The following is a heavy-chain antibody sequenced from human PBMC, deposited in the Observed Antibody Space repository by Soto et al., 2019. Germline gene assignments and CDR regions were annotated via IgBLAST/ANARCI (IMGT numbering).Heavy chain of an antibody. J-gene: IGHJ2*01. D-gene: IGHD1-26*01. Sequence: EVQLLDSGGGLVQPGGSLRLSCAASGFTFSCCAMSWVRQAPGKGLEWVSTIHGDGDYMQYTDSVKGRFTISRDNSRNTLYLQMDSLRGDDTAVYYCVKSRGGGRYTNWSFASWGRGTLVTVSS. V-gene: IGHV3-23*01. CDR3: VKSRGGGRYTNWSFAS. CDR1: GFTFSCCA. CDR2: IHGDGDYM.